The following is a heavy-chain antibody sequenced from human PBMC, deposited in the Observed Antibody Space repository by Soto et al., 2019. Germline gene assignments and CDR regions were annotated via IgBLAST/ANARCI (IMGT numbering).Heavy chain of an antibody. CDR2: IYWDDDK. D-gene: IGHD2-15*01. CDR1: GFSLSTSGVG. J-gene: IGHJ6*02. Sequence: QITLKESGPTLVKPTQTLTLTCTFSGFSLSTSGVGVAWIRQPPGKALEWLALIYWDDDKRYRPSLETWLTITKGTSKNQVVLTMANMDSVDTARYYCASRPCSGGSCYWFSYSGMDVWGQGTTVTVS. CDR3: ASRPCSGGSCYWFSYSGMDV. V-gene: IGHV2-5*02.